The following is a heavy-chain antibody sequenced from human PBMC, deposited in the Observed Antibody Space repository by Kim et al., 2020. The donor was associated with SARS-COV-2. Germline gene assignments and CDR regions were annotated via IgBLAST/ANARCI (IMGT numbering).Heavy chain of an antibody. V-gene: IGHV3-9*01. CDR2: INWDTNII. J-gene: IGHJ4*02. CDR1: GFTFDDFV. D-gene: IGHD3-10*01. CDR3: AKAPLYGTVSYDYFDY. Sequence: GGSLRLSCAASGFTFDDFVMHWVRQVPGGGPEWVAGINWDTNIIDYADSVRGRFIISRDNAKNYIYLQMNDLRVDDTARYFCAKAPLYGTVSYDYFDYWGQGTLVNVSS.